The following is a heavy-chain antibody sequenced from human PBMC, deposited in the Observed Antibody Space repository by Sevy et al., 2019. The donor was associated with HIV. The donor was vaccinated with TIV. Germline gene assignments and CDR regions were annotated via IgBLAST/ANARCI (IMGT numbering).Heavy chain of an antibody. CDR1: RGTFSSYA. Sequence: ASVKVSCKASRGTFSSYAISWVRQAPGQGLEWMGRIIPILGIANYAQKFQGRVTITADKSTTTAYMELSSLRSEDTAVYYCAAGPFGVVNINWFDPWGQGTLVTVSS. CDR2: IIPILGIA. J-gene: IGHJ5*02. CDR3: AAGPFGVVNINWFDP. D-gene: IGHD3-3*01. V-gene: IGHV1-69*04.